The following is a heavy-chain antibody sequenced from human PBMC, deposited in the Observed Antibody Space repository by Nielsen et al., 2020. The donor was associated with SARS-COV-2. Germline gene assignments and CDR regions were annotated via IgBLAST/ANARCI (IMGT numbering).Heavy chain of an antibody. J-gene: IGHJ5*02. V-gene: IGHV4-30-4*08. CDR2: TYHNGHT. CDR3: AREVFLGTLDL. Sequence: SETLSLTCTVSGGSISSGGYYWNWIRQTPGKGLEWIGYTYHNGHTYYNPSLKSRINISVDTSKNQFSLSLSSVTAADTAVYFCAREVFLGTLDLWGQGILVTVTS. D-gene: IGHD7-27*01. CDR1: GGSISSGGYY.